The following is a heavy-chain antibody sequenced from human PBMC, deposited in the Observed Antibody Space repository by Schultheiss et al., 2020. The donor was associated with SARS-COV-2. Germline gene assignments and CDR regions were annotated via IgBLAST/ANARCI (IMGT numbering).Heavy chain of an antibody. D-gene: IGHD6-19*01. CDR1: GFTFSDYY. CDR3: AKGFIAVAGHGALGDDAFDI. J-gene: IGHJ3*02. Sequence: GGSLRLSCAASGFTFSDYYMSWIRQAPGKGLEWVSAISGSGGSTYYADSVKGRFTISRDNSKNTLYLQMNSLRAEDTAVYYCAKGFIAVAGHGALGDDAFDIWGQGTMVTVSS. CDR2: ISGSGGST. V-gene: IGHV3-23*01.